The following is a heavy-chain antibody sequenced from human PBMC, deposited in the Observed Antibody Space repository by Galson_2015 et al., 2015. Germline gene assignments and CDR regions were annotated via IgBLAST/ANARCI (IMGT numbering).Heavy chain of an antibody. D-gene: IGHD2-15*01. CDR2: ISYDGSNK. Sequence: SLRLSCAASGFTFSSYGMHWVRQAPGKGLEWVAVISYDGSNKCYADSVKGRFTISRDNSKNTLYLQMNSLRAEDTAVYYCAKGSQHYCSGGSCYFLRPGMSFDYWGQGTLVTVSS. J-gene: IGHJ4*02. V-gene: IGHV3-30*18. CDR1: GFTFSSYG. CDR3: AKGSQHYCSGGSCYFLRPGMSFDY.